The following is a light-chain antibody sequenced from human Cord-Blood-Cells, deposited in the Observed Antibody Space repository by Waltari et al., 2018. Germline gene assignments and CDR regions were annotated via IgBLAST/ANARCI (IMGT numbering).Light chain of an antibody. CDR3: QQSYSTLAFT. CDR2: AAS. CDR1: HSISSY. V-gene: IGKV1-39*01. Sequence: DIEMTQSPSSLSASVGDRVPITCRASHSISSYLNWYQEKPREAPKLLISAASSLQSGVPSRFSGSGSGTDFTRNISSLQPEDFATYYCQQSYSTLAFTFGPGTKVESK. J-gene: IGKJ3*01.